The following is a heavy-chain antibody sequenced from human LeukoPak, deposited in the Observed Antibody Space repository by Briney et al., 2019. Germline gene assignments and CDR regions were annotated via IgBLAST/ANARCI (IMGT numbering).Heavy chain of an antibody. J-gene: IGHJ4*02. V-gene: IGHV3-30*02. CDR1: GFTFSSYG. D-gene: IGHD3-9*01. CDR3: ASGGYDILTASGY. Sequence: GGSLRLSCAASGFTFSSYGMHWVRQAPGKGLEWVAFIRYDGSNKYYADSVKGRFTISRDNSKNTLYLQMNSLRPEDTAMYYCASGGYDILTASGYWGQGTLVTVSS. CDR2: IRYDGSNK.